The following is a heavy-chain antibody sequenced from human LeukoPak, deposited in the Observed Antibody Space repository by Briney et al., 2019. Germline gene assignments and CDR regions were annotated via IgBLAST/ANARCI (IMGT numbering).Heavy chain of an antibody. D-gene: IGHD2-2*01. V-gene: IGHV1-18*01. CDR3: ARDGHCSSTSCYSLTYCGMDV. Sequence: GASVKVSCKASGYTFTSYGISWVRPAPGQGLEWMGWISAYNGNTNYAQKLQGRVTMTTDTSTSTAYMELRSLRSDDTAVYYCARDGHCSSTSCYSLTYCGMDVWGQGTTVTVSS. J-gene: IGHJ6*02. CDR1: GYTFTSYG. CDR2: ISAYNGNT.